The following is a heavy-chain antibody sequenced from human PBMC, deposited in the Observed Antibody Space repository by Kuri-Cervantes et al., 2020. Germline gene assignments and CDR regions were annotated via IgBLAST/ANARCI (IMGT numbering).Heavy chain of an antibody. CDR2: INSDGSST. J-gene: IGHJ3*02. V-gene: IGHV3-74*01. CDR1: GFTFSSYW. D-gene: IGHD3-10*01. CDR3: ARVSHYYGSGSSRAFDI. Sequence: GESLKISCAASGFTFSSYWMHWVRQAPGEGLVWVSRINSDGSSTSYADSVKGRFTISRDNAKNTLYLQMNSLRAEDTAVYYCARVSHYYGSGSSRAFDIWGQGTMVTVSS.